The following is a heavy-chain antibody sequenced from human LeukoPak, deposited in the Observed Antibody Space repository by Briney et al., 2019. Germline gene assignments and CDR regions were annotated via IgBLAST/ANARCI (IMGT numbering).Heavy chain of an antibody. CDR2: IYTSGST. V-gene: IGHV4-4*07. CDR3: ARVGYYGSGSYYYYGMDV. CDR1: GGSISSYY. D-gene: IGHD3-10*01. J-gene: IGHJ6*02. Sequence: SETLSLTCTVSGGSISSYYWSWIRQPAGKGLEWIGRIYTSGSTNYNPSLKSRVTMSVDTSKNQFSLKLSSVTAADTAVYYCARVGYYGSGSYYYYGMDVWGQGTTVTVS.